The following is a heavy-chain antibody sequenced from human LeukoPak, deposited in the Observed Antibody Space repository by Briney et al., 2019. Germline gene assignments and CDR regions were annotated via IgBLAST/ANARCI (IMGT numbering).Heavy chain of an antibody. Sequence: GGSLRLSCAASGFAVSDNYMSWVRQAPGKGLEWVSVIYSGGSTYYADSVKGRFTVSRDNSKNTLYLQMNSLRAEDTAVYYCARDRWDIVVVPAAYDAFDIWGQGTMVTVSS. CDR3: ARDRWDIVVVPAAYDAFDI. CDR2: IYSGGST. J-gene: IGHJ3*02. CDR1: GFAVSDNY. V-gene: IGHV3-53*05. D-gene: IGHD2-2*01.